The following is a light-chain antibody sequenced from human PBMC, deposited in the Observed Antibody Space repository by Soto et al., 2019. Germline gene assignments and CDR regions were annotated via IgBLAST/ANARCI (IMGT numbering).Light chain of an antibody. CDR2: DAS. CDR1: QSISRW. J-gene: IGKJ1*01. Sequence: DIQMTQSPSTLSASVGDRVTITCRASQSISRWLAWYQQRPGNAPKVLIFDASILESGVPSRFSGSGFGTEFTLTISSLQPDDFATYYCQQYNNYLTWTFGQGTKVEVK. CDR3: QQYNNYLTWT. V-gene: IGKV1-5*01.